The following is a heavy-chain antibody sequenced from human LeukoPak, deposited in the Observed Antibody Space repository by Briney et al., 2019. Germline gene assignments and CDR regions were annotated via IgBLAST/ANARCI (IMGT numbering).Heavy chain of an antibody. Sequence: SQTLSLTCTVSGGSISSGGYYWSWIRQHPGKGLEWIGYIYYSGSTYYHPSRNSRVTISVDTSKNQFSLKLSSVTAADTAVYYCARGINGSYGSWGQGTLVTVSS. J-gene: IGHJ5*02. V-gene: IGHV4-31*03. CDR1: GGSISSGGYY. CDR3: ARGINGSYGS. CDR2: IYYSGST. D-gene: IGHD5-18*01.